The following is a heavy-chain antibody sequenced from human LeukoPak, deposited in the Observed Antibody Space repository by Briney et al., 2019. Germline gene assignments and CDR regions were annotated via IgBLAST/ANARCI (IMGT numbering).Heavy chain of an antibody. J-gene: IGHJ3*02. D-gene: IGHD4-17*01. CDR3: AKGGASVTDAPHGDVVTTTLDGFDI. CDR2: VSGSGGHT. Sequence: GGSLRLSCVASGFAFSTFPMSWVRQAPGKGLEWVSAVSGSGGHTFYLDSAKGRVTISRDNPKKTLYLQMNSLRVDDTAVYYCAKGGASVTDAPHGDVVTTTLDGFDIWGQGTMVTVSS. V-gene: IGHV3-23*01. CDR1: GFAFSTFP.